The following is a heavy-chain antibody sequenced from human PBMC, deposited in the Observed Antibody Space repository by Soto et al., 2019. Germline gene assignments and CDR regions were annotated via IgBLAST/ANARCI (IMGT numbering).Heavy chain of an antibody. V-gene: IGHV3-7*01. Sequence: EVQLVESGGGLVHPGGSLRRSCAASGFTFTTYWMSWVRQAPGKGLEWVANLNQDGSEIYYVDSVRGRFTMSRDNAKKSLYLQMNSLRAEDTAVYYCARGSRPDDFWGQGTLVIVSS. CDR2: LNQDGSEI. D-gene: IGHD2-2*01. CDR3: ARGSRPDDF. CDR1: GFTFTTYW. J-gene: IGHJ4*02.